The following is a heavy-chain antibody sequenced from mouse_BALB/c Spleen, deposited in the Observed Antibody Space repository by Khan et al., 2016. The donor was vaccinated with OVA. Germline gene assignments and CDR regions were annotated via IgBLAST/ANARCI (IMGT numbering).Heavy chain of an antibody. CDR3: ARNADSADYGNYEGAY. CDR2: IYPGDGDT. D-gene: IGHD2-1*01. CDR1: GYAFSSYW. J-gene: IGHJ3*01. V-gene: IGHV1-80*01. Sequence: QVQLQQAGAELVRPGSSVRISCKASGYAFSSYWMNWVKQRPGQGLEWIGQIYPGDGDTNFNGKFKGKATLTADKSSSTAYMQLSSLTSEDSAVYFCARNADSADYGNYEGAYWGHGTLVTVSA.